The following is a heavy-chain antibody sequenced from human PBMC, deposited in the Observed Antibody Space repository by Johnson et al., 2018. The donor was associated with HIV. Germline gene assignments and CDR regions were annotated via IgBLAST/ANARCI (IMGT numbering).Heavy chain of an antibody. J-gene: IGHJ3*02. V-gene: IGHV3-7*05. CDR1: GFTFSSYW. D-gene: IGHD2-15*01. Sequence: VQLVESGGGLVQPGGSLRLSCAASGFTFSSYWMSWVRQAPGKGLEWVANIKQDGSEKYYVDSVKGRFTISRDNAKNSLYLQMNSLRAEDTAVYYCTTLGYCSGGSCYSGRGFDIWGQGTMVTVSS. CDR2: IKQDGSEK. CDR3: TTLGYCSGGSCYSGRGFDI.